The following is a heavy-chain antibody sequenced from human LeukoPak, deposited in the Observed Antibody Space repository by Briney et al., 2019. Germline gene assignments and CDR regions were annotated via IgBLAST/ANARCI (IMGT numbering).Heavy chain of an antibody. CDR1: GYTFTGYY. CDR2: IDPNKGDT. V-gene: IGHV1-2*02. D-gene: IGHD1-26*01. Sequence: VASVKVSCKASGYTFTGYYLHWVRQAPGQGLEWMGWIDPNKGDTKCTQKFQGRVSMTRDTSFSTAYMELSRLTSDDTAVYYCARDRSITEKYSGRYFHDYWGQGSLVTVSS. J-gene: IGHJ4*02. CDR3: ARDRSITEKYSGRYFHDY.